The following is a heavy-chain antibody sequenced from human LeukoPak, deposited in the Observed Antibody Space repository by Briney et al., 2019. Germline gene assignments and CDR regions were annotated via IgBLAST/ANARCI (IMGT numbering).Heavy chain of an antibody. Sequence: GVTLRLSCAASGLSLSSNNMHWVRQAPGGGREGLSYLSAGSGTVFSADSVKGRLSISRDNHRESLFLQRNSLRVDDTAVYYCTKGLGLRRMIWGRGTLVIVSS. D-gene: IGHD1-14*01. J-gene: IGHJ2*01. CDR3: TKGLGLRRMI. CDR1: GLSLSSNN. CDR2: LSAGSGTV. V-gene: IGHV3-48*04.